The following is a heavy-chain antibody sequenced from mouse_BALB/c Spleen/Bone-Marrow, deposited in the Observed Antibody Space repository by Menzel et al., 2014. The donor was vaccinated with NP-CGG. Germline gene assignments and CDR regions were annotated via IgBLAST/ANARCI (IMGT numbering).Heavy chain of an antibody. CDR1: GYSFTGYF. D-gene: IGHD1-1*01. CDR2: INPYNGDT. V-gene: IGHV1-20*02. CDR3: ARSGYYGSSYFDY. J-gene: IGHJ2*01. Sequence: EVKLVESGPELVEPGASVKISCKASGYSFTGYFMNWVMQSHGKSLEWIGRINPYNGDTFYNQKFKGKATLTVDKSSSTAHMELRSLASEDSAVYYCARSGYYGSSYFDYWGQGTTLTVSS.